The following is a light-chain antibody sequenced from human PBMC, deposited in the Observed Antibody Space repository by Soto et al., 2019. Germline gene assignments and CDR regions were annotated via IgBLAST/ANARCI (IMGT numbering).Light chain of an antibody. CDR3: ETWDNSLSVVV. V-gene: IGLV1-51*02. CDR2: ENN. J-gene: IGLJ2*01. Sequence: QSVLTQPPSVSAAPGQKVTISCSGSSSNIGDNHVSRYQQVPGTAPKLLIYENNKRPSGIPDRFSGSKSGTSATLGITGLQTGDEADYYCETWDNSLSVVVFGGGTKLTVL. CDR1: SSNIGDNH.